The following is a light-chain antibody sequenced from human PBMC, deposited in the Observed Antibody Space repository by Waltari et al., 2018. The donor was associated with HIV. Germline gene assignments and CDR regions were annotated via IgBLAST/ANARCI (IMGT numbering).Light chain of an antibody. CDR2: QEN. J-gene: IGLJ2*01. V-gene: IGLV3-1*01. CDR1: ELGDKY. CDR3: QAWGSTTSGV. Sequence: SYEVTQPPSVAVSPGQTASITCSGYELGDKYTCWYQHKPGQSPLLVIYQENKRPQGIPERFSGSGSGHTATLTISGTLPMDEADYYCQAWGSTTSGVFGRGTKLTVL.